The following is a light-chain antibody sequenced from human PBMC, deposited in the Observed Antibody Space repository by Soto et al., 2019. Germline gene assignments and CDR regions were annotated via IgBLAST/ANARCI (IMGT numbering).Light chain of an antibody. CDR1: YIGSKS. CDR3: QVWDSSNENYV. J-gene: IGLJ1*01. Sequence: SYELTQPPSVSVAPGQTARITCGGNYIGSKSVHWYQKKPGQAPVLVVYNDSDRPSGIPERLSGSNSGNTATLTISRVEAGDEADYYCQVWDSSNENYVFRTGIKVTVL. V-gene: IGLV3-21*02. CDR2: NDS.